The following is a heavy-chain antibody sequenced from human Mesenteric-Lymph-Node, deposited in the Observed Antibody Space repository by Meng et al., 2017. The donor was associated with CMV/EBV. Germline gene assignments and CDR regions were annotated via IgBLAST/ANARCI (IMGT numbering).Heavy chain of an antibody. D-gene: IGHD3-3*02. Sequence: ASVKVSCKASGYIFTSYYIHWVRQAPGQGLEWMGWINPNSGGTNYAQKFQGRVTMTRDTSISTAYMELSRLRSDDTAVYYCARDDFSGSGHFWSGYSGYYGMDVWGQGTTVTVSS. CDR2: INPNSGGT. CDR3: ARDDFSGSGHFWSGYSGYYGMDV. CDR1: GYIFTSYY. J-gene: IGHJ6*02. V-gene: IGHV1-2*02.